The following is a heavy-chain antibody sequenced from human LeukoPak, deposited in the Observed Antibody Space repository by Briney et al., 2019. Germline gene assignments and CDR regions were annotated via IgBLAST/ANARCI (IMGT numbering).Heavy chain of an antibody. D-gene: IGHD3-22*01. V-gene: IGHV1-69*01. CDR3: ARVVYDSSGYNFAF. CDR2: IIPIFGTA. Sequence: ASVKVSCKASGGAFSSYAISWVRQAPGQGLEWMGGIIPIFGTANYAQKFQGRVTITADESTSTAYMELSSLRSEDTAVYYCARVVYDSSGYNFAFWGQGTLVTVSS. CDR1: GGAFSSYA. J-gene: IGHJ4*02.